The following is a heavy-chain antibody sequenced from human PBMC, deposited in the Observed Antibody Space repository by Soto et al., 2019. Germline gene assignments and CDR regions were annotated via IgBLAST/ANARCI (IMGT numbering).Heavy chain of an antibody. CDR2: IIPILGIA. V-gene: IGHV1-69*02. D-gene: IGHD3-22*01. CDR1: GGTFSSYT. J-gene: IGHJ4*02. CDR3: EMTPYYDSSYYFDY. Sequence: QVQLVQSGAEVKKPGSSVKVSCKASGGTFSSYTISWVRQAPGQGLEWMGRIIPILGIANYAQKFQGRVTITANKSTSTAYMELSSLRSEDTAVYYCEMTPYYDSSYYFDYWGQGTLVTVSS.